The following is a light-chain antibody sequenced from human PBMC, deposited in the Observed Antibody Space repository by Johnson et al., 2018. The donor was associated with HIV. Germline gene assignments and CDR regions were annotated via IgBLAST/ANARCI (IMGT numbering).Light chain of an antibody. J-gene: IGLJ1*01. CDR2: DNH. Sequence: VLTQSPSVSAAPGQMVSISCSGSSSNIGKNYVSWYQQFPGTAPKLLIYDNHKRHSGIPDRFSGSKSGTSATLAIPGLQPGDEADYYCGTWDTSLSVYVFGTGTKVTVL. CDR3: GTWDTSLSVYV. V-gene: IGLV1-51*01. CDR1: SSNIGKNY.